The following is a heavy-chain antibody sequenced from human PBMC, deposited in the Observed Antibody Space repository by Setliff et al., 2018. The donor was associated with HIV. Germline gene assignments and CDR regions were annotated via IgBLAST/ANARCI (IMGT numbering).Heavy chain of an antibody. CDR1: GYSFTNFW. J-gene: IGHJ5*02. Sequence: LGESLKISCQASGYSFTNFWIGWVRQMPGKGLEWMGVFYPGDSDTRYSPSFQGQVTMSVDKSISTAYLQWDNLKATDTAIYYCARLVDTNLVNWGNWFDPWGQGTLVTVSS. V-gene: IGHV5-51*01. CDR2: FYPGDSDT. D-gene: IGHD5-18*01. CDR3: ARLVDTNLVNWGNWFDP.